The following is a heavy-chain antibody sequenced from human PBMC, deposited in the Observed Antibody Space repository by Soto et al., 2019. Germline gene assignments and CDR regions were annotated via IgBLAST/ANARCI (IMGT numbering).Heavy chain of an antibody. CDR3: ARGPVGGGNSPPYYYYGMDV. CDR2: ITHSGST. Sequence: PSETLSLTCAVYGGSFNGYYWSWIRQPPGKGLEWIGEITHSGSTNYNPSLKSRVTISVDTSKNQFSLKLSSVTAADTAVYYCARGPVGGGNSPPYYYYGMDVGGQGTTVAVSS. D-gene: IGHD2-21*02. CDR1: GGSFNGYY. V-gene: IGHV4-34*01. J-gene: IGHJ6*02.